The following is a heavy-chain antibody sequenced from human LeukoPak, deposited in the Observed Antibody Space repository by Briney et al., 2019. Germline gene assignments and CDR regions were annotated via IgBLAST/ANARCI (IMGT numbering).Heavy chain of an antibody. V-gene: IGHV1-18*04. J-gene: IGHJ4*02. Sequence: GASVKVACKASGYTFTSYGISWVRQAPGQGLEWMGWISAYNGNTNYAQKLQGRVTMTTDTSTSTAYMELRSLRSDDTAVYYCARLGIAAAENYFDYWGQGTLVTVSS. CDR1: GYTFTSYG. CDR2: ISAYNGNT. D-gene: IGHD6-13*01. CDR3: ARLGIAAAENYFDY.